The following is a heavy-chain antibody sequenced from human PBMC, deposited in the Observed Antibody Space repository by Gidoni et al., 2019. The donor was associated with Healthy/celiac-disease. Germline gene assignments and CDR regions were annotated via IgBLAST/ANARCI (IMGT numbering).Heavy chain of an antibody. J-gene: IGHJ3*02. D-gene: IGHD1-26*01. V-gene: IGHV3-23*01. Sequence: EVQLLESGGGLVQPGGSLRLSCAASGFTFSSYAMGWVRQAPGKGLGWVSAISGSGGSTYYADSVKGRFTISRDNSKNTLYLQMNCLRAEDTAVYYCAKPSAGAFRNAFDIWGQGTMVTVSS. CDR3: AKPSAGAFRNAFDI. CDR2: ISGSGGST. CDR1: GFTFSSYA.